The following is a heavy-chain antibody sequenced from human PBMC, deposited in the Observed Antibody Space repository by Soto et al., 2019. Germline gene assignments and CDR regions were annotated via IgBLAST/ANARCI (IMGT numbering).Heavy chain of an antibody. D-gene: IGHD1-1*01. CDR3: VKKEMAGTGVPYYYDS. V-gene: IGHV3-23*01. CDR2: MDMNSRGGDT. J-gene: IGHJ4*02. Sequence: PGGSLRLSCAASGFTFSNYVMTWVRQPPGKGLEWISAMDMNSRGGDTYYADSVKGRFTISRDDSRNTLYLQMNGLTAEDTALYYCVKKEMAGTGVPYYYDSWGQGILVNVSS. CDR1: GFTFSNYV.